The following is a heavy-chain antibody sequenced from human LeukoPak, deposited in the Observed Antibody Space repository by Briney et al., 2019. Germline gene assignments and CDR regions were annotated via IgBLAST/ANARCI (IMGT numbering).Heavy chain of an antibody. CDR3: AGHIAAAGPFYY. V-gene: IGHV4-59*08. J-gene: IGHJ4*02. D-gene: IGHD6-13*01. Sequence: SETLSLTCTVSGGSISSYYWSWIRQPPGKGLEWIGYIYYSGSTNYNPSLKSRVTISVDTSKNQFSLKLSSVTAADTAVYYCAGHIAAAGPFYYWGQGTLVTVSS. CDR1: GGSISSYY. CDR2: IYYSGST.